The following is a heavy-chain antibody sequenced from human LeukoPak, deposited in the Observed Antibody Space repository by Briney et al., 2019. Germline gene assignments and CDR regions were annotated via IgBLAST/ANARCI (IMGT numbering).Heavy chain of an antibody. J-gene: IGHJ4*02. D-gene: IGHD3-9*01. CDR1: GFTFSSYE. CDR2: ISGSGSTI. CDR3: VRDPRTCYHFDY. V-gene: IGHV3-48*03. Sequence: GGSLRLSCAASGFTFSSYEMNWVRQAPGKGLEWVSYISGSGSTIYYADSVKGRFTISRDNAKNSLYLQMNSLRDEDTAVYYCVRDPRTCYHFDYWGQGTLVTVSS.